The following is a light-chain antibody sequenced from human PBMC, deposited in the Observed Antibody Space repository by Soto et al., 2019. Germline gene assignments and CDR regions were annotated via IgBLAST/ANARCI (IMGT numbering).Light chain of an antibody. CDR3: SPCTSSTTPLV. Sequence: QSALAQPASVSGSPGQSITISCTGTSSDIGGYNYVSWYQHHPGKAPQLMIYEVTNRPSGVSNRFSGSKSGNTASLTISGLQPEDEADYYCSPCTSSTTPLVFGTGTKVTVL. CDR2: EVT. V-gene: IGLV2-14*01. J-gene: IGLJ1*01. CDR1: SSDIGGYNY.